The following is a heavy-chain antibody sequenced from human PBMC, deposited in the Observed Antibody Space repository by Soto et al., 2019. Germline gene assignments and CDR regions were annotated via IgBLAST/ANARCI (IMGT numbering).Heavy chain of an antibody. CDR1: GGSVSSYY. D-gene: IGHD6-13*01. CDR2: IYYSGST. Sequence: PXGTLALTFTVSGGSVSSYYWSWIRQPPGKGLEWIGYIYYSGSTNYNPSLNSRVTISVDTSKNQFSLKLSSVTAADTAVYYCARADSSSWYVWLDPWGQGTLVTVST. V-gene: IGHV4-59*02. CDR3: ARADSSSWYVWLDP. J-gene: IGHJ5*02.